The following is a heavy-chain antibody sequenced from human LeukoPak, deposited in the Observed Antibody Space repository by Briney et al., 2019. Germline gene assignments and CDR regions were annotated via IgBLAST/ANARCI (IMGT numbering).Heavy chain of an antibody. CDR2: IKTKAESYAT. CDR1: GFTFSGSP. V-gene: IGHV3-73*01. J-gene: IGHJ6*04. Sequence: GGSLRLSCAASGFTFSGSPIHWVPQASGKGLEWVARIKTKAESYATAYVASVKGRFTISRDDSKSTAYLQMDSLKTEDTAMYYCTRLSGGNSDSYYYGLYVWGERTTVTVSS. CDR3: TRLSGGNSDSYYYGLYV. D-gene: IGHD4-23*01.